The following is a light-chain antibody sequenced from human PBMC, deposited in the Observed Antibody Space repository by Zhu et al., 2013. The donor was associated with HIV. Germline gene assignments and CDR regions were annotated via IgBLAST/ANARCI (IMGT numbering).Light chain of an antibody. V-gene: IGKV3-20*01. CDR1: QSVSRF. CDR3: QQYGSSPYT. Sequence: EIVLTQSPATLSLSPGERATLSCRASQSVSRFLAWYQQKPGQAPRLLIYGAAYRATGIPDRFSGSGSGTHFTLTISRLEPEDFAVYYCQQYGSSPYTFGQGTKLEIK. CDR2: GAA. J-gene: IGKJ2*01.